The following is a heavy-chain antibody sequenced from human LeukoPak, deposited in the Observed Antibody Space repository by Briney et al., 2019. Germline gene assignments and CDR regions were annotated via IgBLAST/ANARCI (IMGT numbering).Heavy chain of an antibody. CDR1: GSTFSSYW. CDR3: ARGRYCSGGSCYVY. D-gene: IGHD2-15*01. CDR2: INSDGSTT. V-gene: IGHV3-74*01. J-gene: IGHJ4*02. Sequence: QPGGSLRLSCATSGSTFSSYWMHWVRQAPGKGLVWVSCINSDGSTTNYAGSVKGRFTISRDNAKNTLYLQMDSLRAEDTAVYYCARGRYCSGGSCYVYWGQGTLVTVSS.